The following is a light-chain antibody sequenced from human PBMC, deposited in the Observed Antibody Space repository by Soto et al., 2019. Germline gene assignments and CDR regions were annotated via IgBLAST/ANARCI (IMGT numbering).Light chain of an antibody. CDR3: SSYTSTSTYV. CDR1: ISDVGYDNY. J-gene: IGLJ1*01. Sequence: QSLLTQPSSVSGSPGQSITISCTGTISDVGYDNYVSWYQQHPGRAPKSLIYEVSNRPSGVSNRFSGSKSGNTASLTISGLQAEDEADYYCSSYTSTSTYVFGTGTKVTVL. CDR2: EVS. V-gene: IGLV2-14*01.